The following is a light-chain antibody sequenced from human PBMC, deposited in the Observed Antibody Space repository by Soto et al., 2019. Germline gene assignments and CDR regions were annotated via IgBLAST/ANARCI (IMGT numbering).Light chain of an antibody. Sequence: AIQLTQSPSSLSASLGDKVIITCRASQDITSDLAWYQQRPEKAPVLLIYDASRLESGVPPRLSVGGSGTKCYLTIRSLQPKDFATYFCQQFIAYPSTFGHGSSVDIK. CDR1: QDITSD. J-gene: IGKJ3*01. V-gene: IGKV1-13*02. CDR2: DAS. CDR3: QQFIAYPST.